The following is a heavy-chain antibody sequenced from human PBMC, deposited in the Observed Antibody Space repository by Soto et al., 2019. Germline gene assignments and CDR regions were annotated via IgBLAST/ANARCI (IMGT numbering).Heavy chain of an antibody. J-gene: IGHJ4*02. CDR1: GFNFRGYG. D-gene: IGHD1-26*01. Sequence: QVQLVESGGGVVQPGRSLRLSCAASGFNFRGYGMHWVRQAPGKGLEWVAITRHDGSNTYYADSVRGRFTNSRDNSKNTLYLQMNSLRVEDTAVYYCARDGVGATTYFGYFDYWGQGTPITVSS. CDR3: ARDGVGATTYFGYFDY. CDR2: TRHDGSNT. V-gene: IGHV3-33*01.